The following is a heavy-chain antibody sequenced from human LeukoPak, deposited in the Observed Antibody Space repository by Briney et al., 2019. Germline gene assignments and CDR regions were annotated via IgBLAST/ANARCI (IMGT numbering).Heavy chain of an antibody. J-gene: IGHJ6*04. D-gene: IGHD2-2*01. Sequence: GGSLRLSCAASGFTFSSYEMNWVRQAPGKGLEWVSYISSTGTTIYYADSVEGRFTISRDNAKNSLYLQMNSLRAEDTAVYYCARPQIYKLLAMDVWGKGTTVTISS. CDR1: GFTFSSYE. CDR3: ARPQIYKLLAMDV. V-gene: IGHV3-48*03. CDR2: ISSTGTTI.